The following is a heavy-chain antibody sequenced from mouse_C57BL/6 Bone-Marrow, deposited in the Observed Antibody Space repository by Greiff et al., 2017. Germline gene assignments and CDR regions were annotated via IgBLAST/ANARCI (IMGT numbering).Heavy chain of an antibody. CDR2: ISYDGSN. CDR3: ARGGYGNCKDAY. CDR1: GYSITSCYY. V-gene: IGHV3-6*01. D-gene: IGHD2-10*02. J-gene: IGHJ3*01. Sequence: EVKLVESGPGLVKPSQSLSLTCSVTGYSITSCYYWNWIRQFPGNKLEFMGYISYDGSNNYNPSLKNRISITRDTSKNQFFLKLNSVTTEDTATYDCARGGYGNCKDAYWGQGTLVTVSA.